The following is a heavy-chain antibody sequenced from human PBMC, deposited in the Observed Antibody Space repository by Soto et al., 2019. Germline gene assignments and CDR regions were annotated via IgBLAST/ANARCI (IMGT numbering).Heavy chain of an antibody. CDR3: ARGPIFPGATSWLDP. D-gene: IGHD1-1*01. V-gene: IGHV1-69*01. Sequence: QVQLVQSGAEVKTPGSSVEVSCKASGGIFSSFSITWVRQVPGHGLEWMGGIIPMTGTPNYAEKFQGRLTLTADASTRTAYLVLSSLKSEDTAVYYSARGPIFPGATSWLDPWGQGTVVIVSS. CDR1: GGIFSSFS. J-gene: IGHJ5*02. CDR2: IIPMTGTP.